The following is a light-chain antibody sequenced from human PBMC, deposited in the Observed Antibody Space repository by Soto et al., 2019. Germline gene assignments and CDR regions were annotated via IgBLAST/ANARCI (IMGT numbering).Light chain of an antibody. CDR1: QNINSW. CDR3: QHYNSYLWT. V-gene: IGKV1-5*01. J-gene: IGKJ1*01. Sequence: DIQMTQSPSTLSASVGDRVTITCRASQNINSWLAWYQQKPGKAPKFLIYDASSLESRVPSRFSGSRSGTEVTLTVSSLQPDDFATYYCQHYNSYLWTFGQGTKVDIK. CDR2: DAS.